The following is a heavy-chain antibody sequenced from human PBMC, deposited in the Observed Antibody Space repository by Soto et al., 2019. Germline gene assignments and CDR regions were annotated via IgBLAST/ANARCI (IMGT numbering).Heavy chain of an antibody. CDR2: IIPIFGTA. Sequence: QVQLVQSGAEVKKPGSSVKVSCTASGGTFSSYAISWVRQAPGQGLEWMGGIIPIFGTANYAQKFQGRVTITADESTSTAYMELSSLRSEDTAVYYCAIWGYYDSSPRPPKPDYWGQGTLVTVSS. D-gene: IGHD3-22*01. CDR1: GGTFSSYA. V-gene: IGHV1-69*01. J-gene: IGHJ4*02. CDR3: AIWGYYDSSPRPPKPDY.